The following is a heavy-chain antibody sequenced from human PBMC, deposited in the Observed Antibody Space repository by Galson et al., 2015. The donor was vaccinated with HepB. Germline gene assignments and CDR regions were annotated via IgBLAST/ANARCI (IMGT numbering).Heavy chain of an antibody. D-gene: IGHD6-13*01. CDR1: GYTFTSYA. V-gene: IGHV1-3*01. CDR3: ARPRWSSSWANDAFDI. J-gene: IGHJ3*02. CDR2: INAGNGNT. Sequence: SVKVSCKASGYTFTSYAMHWVRQAPGQRLEWMGWINAGNGNTKYSQKFQGRVTITRDASASTAYMELSSLRSEDTAVYYCARPRWSSSWANDAFDIWGQGTMVTVSS.